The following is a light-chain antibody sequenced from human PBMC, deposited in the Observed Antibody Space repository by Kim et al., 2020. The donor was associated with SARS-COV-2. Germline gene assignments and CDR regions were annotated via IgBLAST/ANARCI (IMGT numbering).Light chain of an antibody. Sequence: SYELTQPPSVSVAPGRTATITCEGNNIGSKSVHWYQQRPGQAPVLVVYDDVDRPSGIPERISGSKSGNTATLTISSVEVGDEADYYCQVWNTYSDLYVFGTGTKVTVL. J-gene: IGLJ1*01. CDR3: QVWNTYSDLYV. V-gene: IGLV3-21*03. CDR2: DDV. CDR1: NIGSKS.